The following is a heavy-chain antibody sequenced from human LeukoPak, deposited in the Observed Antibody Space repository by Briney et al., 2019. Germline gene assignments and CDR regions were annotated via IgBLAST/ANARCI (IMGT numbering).Heavy chain of an antibody. CDR1: GYTFTSYY. V-gene: IGHV1-46*01. CDR3: ARESVGGNSGDYYFDY. CDR2: INPSGGST. J-gene: IGHJ4*02. Sequence: ASVKVSCKASGYTFTSYYMHWVRQAPGQGLEWMGIINPSGGSTSYAQKFQGRVTMTRDTSTSTVYMELSSLRSEDTAVYYCARESVGGNSGDYYFDYWGQGTLVTVSS. D-gene: IGHD4-23*01.